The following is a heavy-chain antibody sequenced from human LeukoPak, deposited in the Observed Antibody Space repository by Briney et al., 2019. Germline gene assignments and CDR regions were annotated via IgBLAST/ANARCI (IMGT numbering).Heavy chain of an antibody. D-gene: IGHD2-2*01. V-gene: IGHV5-51*01. CDR1: GYSFTSYW. Sequence: GSLKVSCEGSGYSFTSYWIGWVRQMPGKGLEWMGIIYPGDSDTRYSPSFQGQVTISADKSISTAYLQWSSLKASDTAMYYCARLSGGGYCSSTSCFVDYWGQGTLVTVSS. CDR3: ARLSGGGYCSSTSCFVDY. CDR2: IYPGDSDT. J-gene: IGHJ4*02.